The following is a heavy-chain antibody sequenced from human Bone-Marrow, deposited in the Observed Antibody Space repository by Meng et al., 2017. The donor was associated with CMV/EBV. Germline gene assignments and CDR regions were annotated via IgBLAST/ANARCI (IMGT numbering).Heavy chain of an antibody. CDR2: ITHSGST. D-gene: IGHD2-8*02. V-gene: IGHV4-34*01. Sequence: QVQLHQWGAGLLKPSETLSLTCAVYNGSFSGYYWSWIRQPPGKGLEWIGEITHSGSTNYNPSLKGRVTISVDTSKNQFSLRLSSVTAADTAVYYCARGAGGPWGQGTLVTVSS. CDR3: ARGAGGP. CDR1: NGSFSGYY. J-gene: IGHJ5*02.